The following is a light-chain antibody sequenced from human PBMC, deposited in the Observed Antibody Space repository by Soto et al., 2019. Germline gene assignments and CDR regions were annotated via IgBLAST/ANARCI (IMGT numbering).Light chain of an antibody. CDR1: QVISSW. J-gene: IGKJ2*01. Sequence: DIQMTQSPSSVSASVGDRVTITCRATQVISSWLAWYQQKPGKAPKLLIYATSNLQSGVPSSFSGSGSGTDFTLTITSLQPEDFAPYYCQQANSFPYTFCHGTKLEIK. CDR2: ATS. CDR3: QQANSFPYT. V-gene: IGKV1-12*01.